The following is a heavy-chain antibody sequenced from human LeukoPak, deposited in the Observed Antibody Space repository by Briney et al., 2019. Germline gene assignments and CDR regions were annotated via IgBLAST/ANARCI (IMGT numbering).Heavy chain of an antibody. D-gene: IGHD3-16*01. CDR2: IYYSGST. CDR1: GGSISSYY. V-gene: IGHV4-59*08. CDR3: ARSIWGVPPGAFDI. Sequence: SETLSLTCTVSGGSISSYYWSWIRQPPGKGLEWIGYIYYSGSTNYIPSLKSRVTISVDTSKNQFSLKLSSVTAADTAVYYCARSIWGVPPGAFDIWGQGTMVTVSS. J-gene: IGHJ3*02.